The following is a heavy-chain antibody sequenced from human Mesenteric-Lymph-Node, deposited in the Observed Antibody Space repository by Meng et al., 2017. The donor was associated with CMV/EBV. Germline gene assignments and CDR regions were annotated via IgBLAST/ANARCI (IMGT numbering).Heavy chain of an antibody. D-gene: IGHD3-10*01. CDR3: ARDGGGVIAQYYFDY. CDR1: GYTFTSYY. Sequence: SGYTFTSYYMHWVRQAPGQGLEWMGIINPSGGSTSYAQKFQGRVTMTRDTSTSTVYMELSSLRSGDTAVYYCARDGGGVIAQYYFDYWGQGTLVTVSS. CDR2: INPSGGST. V-gene: IGHV1-46*01. J-gene: IGHJ4*02.